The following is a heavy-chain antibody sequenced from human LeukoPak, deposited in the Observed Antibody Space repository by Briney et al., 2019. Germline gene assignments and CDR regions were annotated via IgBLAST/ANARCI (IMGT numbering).Heavy chain of an antibody. V-gene: IGHV4-61*08. J-gene: IGHJ4*02. CDR3: ARLVDYYDSSAVDY. CDR2: IYYSGST. CDR1: GGSTSSGDYY. Sequence: PSETLSLTCTVSGGSTSSGDYYWSWIRQPPGKGLEWIGYIYYSGSTNYNPSLKSRVTISVDTSKNQFSLKLSSVTAADTAVYYCARLVDYYDSSAVDYWGQGTLVTVSS. D-gene: IGHD3-22*01.